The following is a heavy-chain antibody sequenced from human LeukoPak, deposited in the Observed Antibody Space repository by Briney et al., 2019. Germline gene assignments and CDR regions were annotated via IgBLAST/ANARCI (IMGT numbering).Heavy chain of an antibody. Sequence: GASVKVSCKASGYTFTSYYMHWVRQAPGQGLEWMGIINPSGGSTSYAQKFQGRVTMNRDTSTSTVYMELSSLRSEDPAVYYCARVGSSSLVFDYWGQGTLVTVSS. J-gene: IGHJ4*02. CDR3: ARVGSSSLVFDY. CDR1: GYTFTSYY. CDR2: INPSGGST. V-gene: IGHV1-46*01. D-gene: IGHD6-6*01.